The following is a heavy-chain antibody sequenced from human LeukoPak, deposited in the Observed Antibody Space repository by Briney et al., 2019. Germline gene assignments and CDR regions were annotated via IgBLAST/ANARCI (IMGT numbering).Heavy chain of an antibody. CDR1: GYTFTSYG. D-gene: IGHD6-13*01. J-gene: IGHJ4*02. CDR2: ISAYNGNT. Sequence: ASVKVSCKASGYTFTSYGISWVRQAHGQGREWMGWISAYNGNTNYAQKLQGRVTMATDTSTSTAYMEMRSLRSDDTAVYSCARDLRGIAAAGRGYFVYWGQGTLVTVSS. CDR3: ARDLRGIAAAGRGYFVY. V-gene: IGHV1-18*01.